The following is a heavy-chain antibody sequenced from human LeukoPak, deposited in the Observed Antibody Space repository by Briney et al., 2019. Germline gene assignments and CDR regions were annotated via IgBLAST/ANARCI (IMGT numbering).Heavy chain of an antibody. CDR1: GGSISSYY. CDR3: AREERYYDRSGYYVRRFDY. V-gene: IGHV4-59*12. Sequence: SETPSLNCTVSGGSISSYYWSWIQQPPGVGLEWIEYIHDNGSTNYNPSLKRRVTISVDTSKKQFSLKLSSVTAADTAVYYCAREERYYDRSGYYVRRFDYWGQGTMVTVSS. CDR2: IHDNGST. D-gene: IGHD3-22*01. J-gene: IGHJ4*02.